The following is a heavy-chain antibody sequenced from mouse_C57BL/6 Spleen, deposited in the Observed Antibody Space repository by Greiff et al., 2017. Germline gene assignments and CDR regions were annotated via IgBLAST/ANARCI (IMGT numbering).Heavy chain of an antibody. V-gene: IGHV1-82*01. Sequence: LQESGPELVKPGASVKISCKASGYAFSSSWMNWVKQRPGKGLEWIGRIYPGDGDTNYNGKFKGKATLTADKSSSTAYMQLSSLTSEDSAVYFCARSTVDWYFDVWGTGTTVTVSS. CDR1: GYAFSSSW. CDR2: IYPGDGDT. J-gene: IGHJ1*03. CDR3: ARSTVDWYFDV. D-gene: IGHD1-1*01.